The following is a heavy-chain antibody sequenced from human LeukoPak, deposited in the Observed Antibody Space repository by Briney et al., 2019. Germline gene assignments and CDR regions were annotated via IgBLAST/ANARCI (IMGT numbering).Heavy chain of an antibody. J-gene: IGHJ6*03. CDR1: GYTFTGYY. D-gene: IGHD3-22*01. CDR2: INPNNGGT. Sequence: ASVKVSCKASGYTFTGYYMHWVRQAPGQGLEWMGWINPNNGGTNYAQKFQGRVTMTRDTSISTAYMELSRLRSDDTAVYYCARVPYYYDSSGPSSRYYMDVWGKGTTVTVSS. CDR3: ARVPYYYDSSGPSSRYYMDV. V-gene: IGHV1-2*02.